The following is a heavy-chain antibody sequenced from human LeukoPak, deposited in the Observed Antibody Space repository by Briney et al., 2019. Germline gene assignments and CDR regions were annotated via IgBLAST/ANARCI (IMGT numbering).Heavy chain of an antibody. V-gene: IGHV3-53*01. D-gene: IGHD1-26*01. CDR1: GFTVSSNY. CDR2: IYSGGST. Sequence: GGSLRLSCAASGFTVSSNYMSWVRQAPGKGLEWVSVIYSGGSTYYSDSVKGRFTISRDNSKNTLYLQMNSLRAEDTAVYYCARGRWELRPQWPETNDAFDIWGQGTMVTVSS. CDR3: ARGRWELRPQWPETNDAFDI. J-gene: IGHJ3*02.